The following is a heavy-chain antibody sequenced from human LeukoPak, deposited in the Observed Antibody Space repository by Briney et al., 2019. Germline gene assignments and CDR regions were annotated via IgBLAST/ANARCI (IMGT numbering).Heavy chain of an antibody. CDR2: FYHSGST. CDR3: ARCPSSQGAFDI. V-gene: IGHV4-38-2*02. Sequence: SETLSLTCTVSGYSISSDFYWGWIRQPPGKGLEWIGSFYHSGSTHYNPSLTSRVAISVDTSKNQFSLKLNSVTAADTAVYYCARCPSSQGAFDIWGQGTMVTVSS. D-gene: IGHD2-15*01. J-gene: IGHJ3*02. CDR1: GYSISSDFY.